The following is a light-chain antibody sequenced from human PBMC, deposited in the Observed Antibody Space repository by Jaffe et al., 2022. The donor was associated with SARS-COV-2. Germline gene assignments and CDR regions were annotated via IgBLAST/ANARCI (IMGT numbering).Light chain of an antibody. Sequence: EIVLTQSPGTLSLSPGERATLSCRASQRVSSSYLAWYQQKPGQAPRLLIYGASSRATGIPDRFSGSGSGTDFILTISRLEPEDFAVYYCQQYGNSPFTFGPGTKVDIK. V-gene: IGKV3-20*01. CDR2: GAS. J-gene: IGKJ3*01. CDR3: QQYGNSPFT. CDR1: QRVSSSY.